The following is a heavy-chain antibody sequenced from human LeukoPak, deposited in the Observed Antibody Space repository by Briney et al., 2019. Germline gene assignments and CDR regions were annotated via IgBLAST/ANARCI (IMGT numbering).Heavy chain of an antibody. D-gene: IGHD2-15*01. Sequence: SETLSLTCTVSGGSITPYFWSWIRQPPGKGLEWIGYIYYSGSTNYNPSLKSRVTISVDTSKNQFFLRQNSVTAADTAVYYCARSGGGGGGYWGQGILVTVSS. J-gene: IGHJ4*02. CDR3: ARSGGGGGGY. CDR1: GGSITPYF. V-gene: IGHV4-59*01. CDR2: IYYSGST.